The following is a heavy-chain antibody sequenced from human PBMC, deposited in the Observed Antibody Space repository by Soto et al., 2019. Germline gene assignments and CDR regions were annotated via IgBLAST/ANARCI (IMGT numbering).Heavy chain of an antibody. V-gene: IGHV1-2*02. CDR1: TGNX. J-gene: IGHJ4*02. D-gene: IGHD6-13*01. CDR3: AREEATAGNDCFDY. Sequence: GXSXKVSFKASTGNXLHWVRQAPGQGLEWIGWINPNSGVTHYAEQFHGRVTMTWDTSISTLYMELNSLTSDDTAVYYCAREEATAGNDCFDYWGQGTLATV. CDR2: INPNSGVT.